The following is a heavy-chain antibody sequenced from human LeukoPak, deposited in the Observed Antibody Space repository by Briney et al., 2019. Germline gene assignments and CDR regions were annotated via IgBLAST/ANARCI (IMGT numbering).Heavy chain of an antibody. J-gene: IGHJ4*02. D-gene: IGHD3-10*01. CDR2: INPSIGTT. CDR1: GYTFTTYY. CDR3: ATGPRDGVRDPLGN. Sequence: ASVKVSCKASGYTFTTYYMHWVRQAPGQGLEWMGIINPSIGTTGYAQKFQDRVTLTRDTSTSTVYMELSSLTSEDTAVYYCATGPRDGVRDPLGNWGQGTLVTVSS. V-gene: IGHV1-46*01.